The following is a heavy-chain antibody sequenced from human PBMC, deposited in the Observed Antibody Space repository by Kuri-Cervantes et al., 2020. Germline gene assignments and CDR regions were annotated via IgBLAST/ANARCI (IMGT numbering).Heavy chain of an antibody. D-gene: IGHD3-22*01. V-gene: IGHV1-69*13. CDR1: GGTFSSYA. J-gene: IGHJ6*02. CDR3: ARGPGSGYLSYYYYYGMDV. Sequence: SVKVSCKASGGTFSSYAISWVRQAPGQGLEWMGGIIPIFGTANYAQKFQGRVTITADESTSTAYMELRSLRSDDTAVYYCARGPGSGYLSYYYYYGMDVRGQGTTVTVSS. CDR2: IIPIFGTA.